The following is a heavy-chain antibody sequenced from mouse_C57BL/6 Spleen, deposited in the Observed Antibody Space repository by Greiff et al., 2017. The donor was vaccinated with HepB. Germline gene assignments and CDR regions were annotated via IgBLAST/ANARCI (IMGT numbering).Heavy chain of an antibody. D-gene: IGHD1-1*01. Sequence: QVQLQQSGAELVKPGASVKLSCKASGYTFTSYWMQWVKQRPGQGLEWIGEIDPSDSYTNYNQKFKGKATLTVDTSSSTAYMQLSSLTSEDSAVYYCARHLVADYWGQGTTLTVSS. CDR2: IDPSDSYT. V-gene: IGHV1-50*01. CDR1: GYTFTSYW. J-gene: IGHJ2*01. CDR3: ARHLVADY.